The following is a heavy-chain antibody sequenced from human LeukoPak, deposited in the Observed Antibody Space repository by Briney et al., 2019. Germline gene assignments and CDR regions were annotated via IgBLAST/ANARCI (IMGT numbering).Heavy chain of an antibody. J-gene: IGHJ4*02. V-gene: IGHV3-9*01. D-gene: IGHD6-6*01. CDR2: ISWNSGTI. CDR1: GFTFDDYA. CDR3: AKDLYISSSGAFDY. Sequence: SLRLSCAASGFTFDDYAMHWVRQAPGKGLEWVSGISWNSGTIGYADSVRGRFTISRDNAKNSLYLQMNSLRAEDTALYYCAKDLYISSSGAFDYWGQGTLVTVSS.